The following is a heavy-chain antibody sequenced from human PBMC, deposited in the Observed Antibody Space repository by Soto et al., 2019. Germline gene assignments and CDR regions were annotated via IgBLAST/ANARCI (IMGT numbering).Heavy chain of an antibody. CDR1: GYTFTGYY. CDR2: INPNSGGT. V-gene: IGHV1-2*02. J-gene: IGHJ4*02. CDR3: GEPPEDQKRYPGVPGAY. Sequence: QVQLVQSGAEVKKPGASVKVSCKASGYTFTGYYMHWVRQAPGQGLEWMGWINPNSGGTNYAQKCRAGAPMTGTTPTSTAHRGLRRQKSTARAVFSCGEPPEDQKRYPGVPGAYWGKGPRVTVS. D-gene: IGHD3-9*01.